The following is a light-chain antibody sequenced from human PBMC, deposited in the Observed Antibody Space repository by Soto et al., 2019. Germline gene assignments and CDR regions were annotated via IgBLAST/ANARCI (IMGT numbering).Light chain of an antibody. CDR2: GAS. V-gene: IGKV3-20*01. Sequence: EIVLTQSPGTLSLSPGERATLSCRASQSVSSSYLAWYQQKPGQAPRLLIYGASSRATGIADRFSGSGSGTDFTLTISRLEPEDFAVYYCQQYGSSPRTFGQVTKVEVK. CDR3: QQYGSSPRT. CDR1: QSVSSSY. J-gene: IGKJ1*01.